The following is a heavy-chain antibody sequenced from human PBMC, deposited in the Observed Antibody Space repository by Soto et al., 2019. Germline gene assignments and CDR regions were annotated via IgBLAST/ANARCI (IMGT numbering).Heavy chain of an antibody. Sequence: GESLKISCESSGYTFANYWISWVRQMPGKGLEWMGRIDPSDSYTNYSPSFQGHVTISADKSVSTAYLQWSSLKASDTAMYYCARRGGYCSGGSCYSGYYGMDVWGQGTTVTVSS. V-gene: IGHV5-10-1*01. J-gene: IGHJ6*02. CDR2: IDPSDSYT. CDR1: GYTFANYW. D-gene: IGHD2-15*01. CDR3: ARRGGYCSGGSCYSGYYGMDV.